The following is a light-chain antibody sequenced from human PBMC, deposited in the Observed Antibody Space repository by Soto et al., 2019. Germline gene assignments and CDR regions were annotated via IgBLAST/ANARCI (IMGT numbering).Light chain of an antibody. J-gene: IGLJ2*01. CDR2: EVR. CDR3: SSYTSSSTVI. V-gene: IGLV2-14*01. CDR1: SSDVGGYNY. Sequence: QSALTQPASVSGSLGQSITISCTGTSSDVGGYNYVSWYQQHPAKAPKLMIYEVRNRPSGVSNRFSGSKSGNTASLTISGLQAEDEADYYCSSYTSSSTVIFGGGTKLTVL.